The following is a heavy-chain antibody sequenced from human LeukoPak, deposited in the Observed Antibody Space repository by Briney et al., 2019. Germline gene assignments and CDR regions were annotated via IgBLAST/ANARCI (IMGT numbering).Heavy chain of an antibody. CDR2: IYSNNT. J-gene: IGHJ4*02. V-gene: IGHV3-53*01. CDR3: ARVSPNTVTTLQYFDY. Sequence: GGSLRLSCTVSGFTVSSNSMSWVRQAPGKGLEWVSFIYSNNTHYSDSVKGRFTISRDNSKNTLYLQMNSLRAEDTAVYYCARVSPNTVTTLQYFDYWGQGTLVTVSS. D-gene: IGHD4-17*01. CDR1: GFTVSSNS.